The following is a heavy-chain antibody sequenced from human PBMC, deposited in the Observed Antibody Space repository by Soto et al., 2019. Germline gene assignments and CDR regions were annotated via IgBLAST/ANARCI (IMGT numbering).Heavy chain of an antibody. CDR2: IKSKADGETT. J-gene: IGHJ6*02. CDR3: SALGV. CDR1: GFNFINAW. Sequence: EVQLVESGGGLVEPGGSLRLSCAASGFNFINAWMHWVRQAPGKGLAWVGRIKSKADGETTDYAAPVKGRFIISRDDSKNTLYLQINSLKMEDTAVYYCSALGVWGQGTTVTVSS. D-gene: IGHD1-26*01. V-gene: IGHV3-15*07.